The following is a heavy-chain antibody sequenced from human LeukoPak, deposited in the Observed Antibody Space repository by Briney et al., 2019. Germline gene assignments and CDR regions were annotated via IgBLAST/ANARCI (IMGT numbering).Heavy chain of an antibody. D-gene: IGHD5-12*01. V-gene: IGHV1-46*02. Sequence: GASVKVSCKASGYTFNSYYMHWVRQAPGQGLEWMGVINPSGGSTSYAQKFQGRVTMTRDTPTSTVYMELSSLRSEDTAVYYCARDLGGGYDQFFDSGGRGPRVPVSS. CDR3: ARDLGGGYDQFFDS. CDR2: INPSGGST. J-gene: IGHJ4*02. CDR1: GYTFNSYY.